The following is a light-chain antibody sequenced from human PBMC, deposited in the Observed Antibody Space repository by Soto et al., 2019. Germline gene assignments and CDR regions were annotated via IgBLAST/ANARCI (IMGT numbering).Light chain of an antibody. V-gene: IGKV1-5*01. J-gene: IGKJ1*01. CDR1: QSISSW. CDR2: AAS. Sequence: DIQMTQSPSTLSASVGDRVTSTCRASQSISSWLAWYQQKPGKSPKRLIYAASSLQSGVPSRFSGSGSGTEFTLTISSLQPEDFATYYCLQHNSYPRTFGQGTKVDIK. CDR3: LQHNSYPRT.